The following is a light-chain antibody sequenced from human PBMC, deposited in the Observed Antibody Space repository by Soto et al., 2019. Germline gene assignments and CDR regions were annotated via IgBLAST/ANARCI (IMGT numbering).Light chain of an antibody. CDR2: APS. CDR1: QDINSY. Sequence: DVQMTQSPSSLSASVGDRVTITCRASQDINSYLAWYQQKPGNAPKSLIYAPSSLQTGVPSRFSGSESGTDFTLTISNLQPEDAATYYCQQYNIYPLTFGGGTKVEIK. J-gene: IGKJ4*01. CDR3: QQYNIYPLT. V-gene: IGKV1D-16*01.